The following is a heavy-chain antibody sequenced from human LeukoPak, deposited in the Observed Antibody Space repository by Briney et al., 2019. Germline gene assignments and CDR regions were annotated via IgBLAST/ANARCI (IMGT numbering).Heavy chain of an antibody. CDR1: GFTFDDYG. Sequence: GGSLRLSXAASGFTFDDYGMSWVRQAPGKGLEWVSAISGSGGNTYYADSVKGRFTISRDNSKNILYLQMNSLRAEDTAVYHCAKGKSILYDPWGQGTLVTVTS. CDR3: AKGKSILYDP. J-gene: IGHJ5*02. CDR2: ISGSGGNT. V-gene: IGHV3-23*01.